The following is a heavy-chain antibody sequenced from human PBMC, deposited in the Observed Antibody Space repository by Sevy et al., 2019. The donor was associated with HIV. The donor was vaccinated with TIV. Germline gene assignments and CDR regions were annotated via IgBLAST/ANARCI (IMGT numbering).Heavy chain of an antibody. CDR2: IFNDGKTK. CDR1: GFIFSRYG. D-gene: IGHD2-21*02. J-gene: IGHJ4*02. V-gene: IGHV3-33*01. Sequence: GGSLRLSCKASGFIFSRYGVHWVRQAPGKGLEWVASIFNDGKTKYYGDPVKGRFTISRDDSKNTLYLQMDSLRAEDTAVYYCARESGSDWYLDSWGQVTLVTVSS. CDR3: ARESGSDWYLDS.